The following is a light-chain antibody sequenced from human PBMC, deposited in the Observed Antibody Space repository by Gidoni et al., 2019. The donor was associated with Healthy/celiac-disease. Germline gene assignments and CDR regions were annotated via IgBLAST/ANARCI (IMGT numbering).Light chain of an antibody. V-gene: IGLV1-40*01. CDR1: SPNIGAGYD. CDR3: QSYDSSLSGSRV. J-gene: IGLJ3*02. CDR2: GNS. Sequence: QSVLPQPPPVSGPPGQRFTISCTGSSPNIGAGYDVHWYQQLPGTAPKLLTYGNSNRPSGVPDRFSGSKSGTSASLAITGLQAEDEADYYCQSYDSSLSGSRVFGGGTKLTVL.